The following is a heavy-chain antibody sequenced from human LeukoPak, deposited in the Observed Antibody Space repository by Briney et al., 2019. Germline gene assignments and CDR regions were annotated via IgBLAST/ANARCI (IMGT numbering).Heavy chain of an antibody. D-gene: IGHD6-13*01. CDR3: ARHGIAAAALSNWFDP. Sequence: GESLKISCKGSGYRFSSYWIGWVRQMPGKGLEWMGIIYPGDSDTRYSPSFQGQVTISADKSISTAYLQWSSLKASDTAMYYCARHGIAAAALSNWFDPWGQGTLVTVSS. CDR2: IYPGDSDT. CDR1: GYRFSSYW. J-gene: IGHJ5*02. V-gene: IGHV5-51*01.